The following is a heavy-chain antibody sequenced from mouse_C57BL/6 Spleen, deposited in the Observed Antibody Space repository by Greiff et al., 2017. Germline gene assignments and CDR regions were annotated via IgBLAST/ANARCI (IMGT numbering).Heavy chain of an antibody. V-gene: IGHV14-3*01. J-gene: IGHJ3*01. CDR1: GFTFKNTY. Sequence: VQLQQSVAELVRPGASVKLSCKASGFTFKNTYMHWVKQRPGQGLEWIGRIDPGNGNTKYDPKFQGKATITADTSSNTAYLQLSSLTSEDTAVYYCARWGVTAGFAYWGQGTLLTVSA. D-gene: IGHD2-2*01. CDR3: ARWGVTAGFAY. CDR2: IDPGNGNT.